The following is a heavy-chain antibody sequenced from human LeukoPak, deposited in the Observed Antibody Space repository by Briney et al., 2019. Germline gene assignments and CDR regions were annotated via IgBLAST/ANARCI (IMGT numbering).Heavy chain of an antibody. D-gene: IGHD5/OR15-5a*01. CDR3: ARVIGVYASCYFDL. V-gene: IGHV4-34*01. CDR1: GGSFSGYY. J-gene: IGHJ2*01. CDR2: INHSGST. Sequence: SETLSLACAVYGGSFSGYYWSWIRQPPGKGLEWIGEINHSGSTNYNPSLKSRVTISVDTSKNQFSLKLSSVTAADTAVYYCARVIGVYASCYFDLWGRGTLVTVSS.